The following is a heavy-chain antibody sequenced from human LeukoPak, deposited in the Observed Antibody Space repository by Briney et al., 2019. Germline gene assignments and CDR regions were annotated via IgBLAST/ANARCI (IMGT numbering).Heavy chain of an antibody. CDR2: IHYSGST. CDR3: ARYTRTWFFDS. J-gene: IGHJ4*02. CDR1: GGSISSGGYY. V-gene: IGHV4-31*03. D-gene: IGHD6-13*01. Sequence: SQTLSLTCTVSGGSISSGGYYWSWIRQHPGKGLEWIGYIHYSGSTYYNPSLRSRVTISVDTSDKQFSLKLSSVTAADTAVYYCARYTRTWFFDSWGQGTLVTVSS.